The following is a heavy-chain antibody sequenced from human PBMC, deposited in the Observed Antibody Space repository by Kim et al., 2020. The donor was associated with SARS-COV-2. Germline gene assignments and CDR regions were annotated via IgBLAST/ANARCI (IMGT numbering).Heavy chain of an antibody. D-gene: IGHD5-12*01. V-gene: IGHV3-30*04. Sequence: GGSLRLSCEASGFSFTMYTFHWVRQAPGKGLEWVASISYDGNYQHYADSVKGRFTVSRDDSKNTVFLQMTSLRAEDTAVYFCAKDLSRSGYDSGSLDHWG. J-gene: IGHJ4*01. CDR1: GFSFTMYT. CDR2: ISYDGNYQ. CDR3: AKDLSRSGYDSGSLDH.